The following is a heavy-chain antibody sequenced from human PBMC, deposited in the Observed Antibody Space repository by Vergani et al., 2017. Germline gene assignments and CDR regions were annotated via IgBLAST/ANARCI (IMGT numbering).Heavy chain of an antibody. Sequence: EVQLLHSGGGVIQPGGSVRLSCAASGFTFSACPMTWVRQAPGKGLEWVSGIGWNSGSIGYADSVKGRFTISRDNAKNSLYLQMNSLRAEDTALYYCAKDHYDFWSGYPNLSPFDLWGRGTLVTVSS. V-gene: IGHV3-9*01. D-gene: IGHD3-3*01. CDR2: IGWNSGSI. CDR1: GFTFSACP. J-gene: IGHJ2*01. CDR3: AKDHYDFWSGYPNLSPFDL.